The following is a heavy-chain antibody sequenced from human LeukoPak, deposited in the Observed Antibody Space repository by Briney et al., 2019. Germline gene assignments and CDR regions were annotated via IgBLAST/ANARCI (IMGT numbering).Heavy chain of an antibody. CDR1: GGSIRSYY. D-gene: IGHD6-13*01. CDR2: IYYSGST. CDR3: ARDGSSWGFDY. J-gene: IGHJ4*02. V-gene: IGHV4-59*01. Sequence: SETLSLTCTVSGGSIRSYYWSWIRQPPGKGLEWIGYIYYSGSTNYNPSLKSRVTISVDTSKNQFSLKLSSVTAADTAVYYCARDGSSWGFDYWGQGTLVTVSS.